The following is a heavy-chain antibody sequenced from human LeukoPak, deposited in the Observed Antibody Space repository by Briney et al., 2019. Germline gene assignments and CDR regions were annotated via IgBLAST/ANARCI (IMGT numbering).Heavy chain of an antibody. Sequence: GESLQISCKASGYSFTTHWIGWVRQMPGKGLEWMGIIYPGDSDTRYSPSFQGQVTISADKSISTAYLQWSSLKASDTAMYYCARRGILTGRIYYFDYWGQGTLVTVSS. J-gene: IGHJ4*02. D-gene: IGHD3-9*01. CDR2: IYPGDSDT. CDR1: GYSFTTHW. CDR3: ARRGILTGRIYYFDY. V-gene: IGHV5-51*01.